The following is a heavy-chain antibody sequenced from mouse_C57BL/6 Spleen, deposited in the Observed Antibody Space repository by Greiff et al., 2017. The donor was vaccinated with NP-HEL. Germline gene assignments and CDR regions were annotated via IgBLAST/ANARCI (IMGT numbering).Heavy chain of an antibody. CDR1: GFNIKDYY. V-gene: IGHV14-1*01. CDR3: TTQGYYYAMDY. Sequence: VQLKQSGAELVRPGASVKLSCTASGFNIKDYYMHWVKQRPEQGLEWIGRIDPEDGDTEYAPKFQGKATMTAATSSNTAYLQLSSLTSEDTAVYYCTTQGYYYAMDYWGQGTSVTVSS. J-gene: IGHJ4*01. CDR2: IDPEDGDT.